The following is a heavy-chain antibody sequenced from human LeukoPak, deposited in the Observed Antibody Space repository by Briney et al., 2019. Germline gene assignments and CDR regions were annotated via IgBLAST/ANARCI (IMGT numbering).Heavy chain of an antibody. CDR3: ARDPTLYSGYGLGGFDY. CDR2: INPNSGGT. CDR1: GYTFTGYY. J-gene: IGHJ4*02. D-gene: IGHD5-12*01. V-gene: IGHV1-2*02. Sequence: AASVKVSCKASGYTFTGYYMHWVRQAPGQGLEWMGWINPNSGGTNYAQKLQGRVTMTTDTSTSTAYMELRSLRSDDTAVYYCARDPTLYSGYGLGGFDYWGQGTLVTVSS.